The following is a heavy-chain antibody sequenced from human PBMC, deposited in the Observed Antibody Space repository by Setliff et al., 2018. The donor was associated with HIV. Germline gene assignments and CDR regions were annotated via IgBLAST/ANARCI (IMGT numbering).Heavy chain of an antibody. D-gene: IGHD2-15*01. CDR3: ARGAPRGYCSGGSCFPLDY. CDR2: LNDSGST. J-gene: IGHJ4*02. CDR1: GGSFSGYY. V-gene: IGHV4-34*01. Sequence: KTSETLSLTCAVYGGSFSGYYWSWIRQPPRKRLEWIGELNDSGSTNYNPSLKSRVTISVDTSKNQFSLKLSSVTAADTAVYYCARGAPRGYCSGGSCFPLDYWGQGTLVTVSS.